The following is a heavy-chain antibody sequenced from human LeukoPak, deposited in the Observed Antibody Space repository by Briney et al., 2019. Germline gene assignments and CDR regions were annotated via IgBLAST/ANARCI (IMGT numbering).Heavy chain of an antibody. V-gene: IGHV3-48*01. Sequence: GGSLRLSCTASGFTFSDSSMNWVRQAPGKGLEWLSYISSSSTTIYYADSVKGRFTISRDDAKNSLYLQMNSLRAEDTAVYYCARNLNTPDDYWGQGILVTVSS. J-gene: IGHJ4*02. CDR2: ISSSSTTI. D-gene: IGHD5-18*01. CDR3: ARNLNTPDDY. CDR1: GFTFSDSS.